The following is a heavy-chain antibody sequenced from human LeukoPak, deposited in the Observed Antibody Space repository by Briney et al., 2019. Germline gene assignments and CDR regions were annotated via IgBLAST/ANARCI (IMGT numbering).Heavy chain of an antibody. Sequence: SVKVSCKASGGTFSSYAISWVRQAPGQGLAWMGGIIPIFGTAHYAQKFQGRVTITADESTSTAYMELSSLRSEDTAVYYCARDLGRSSYGSGSYYKQYFDYWGQGTRVPVTA. CDR1: GGTFSSYA. CDR2: IIPIFGTA. D-gene: IGHD3-10*01. CDR3: ARDLGRSSYGSGSYYKQYFDY. J-gene: IGHJ4*02. V-gene: IGHV1-69*13.